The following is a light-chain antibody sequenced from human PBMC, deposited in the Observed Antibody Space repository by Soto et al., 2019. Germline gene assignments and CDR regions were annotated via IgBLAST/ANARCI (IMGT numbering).Light chain of an antibody. Sequence: PGERATLSCRASQSVSSYLAWYQQKPGQAPRLLIYDASNRDTGIQARFSGTGSGTEFTLTISSLQSEDFALYYCQQYNDSTLTFGQGTKVDI. V-gene: IGKV3-15*01. CDR1: QSVSSY. CDR3: QQYNDSTLT. CDR2: DAS. J-gene: IGKJ1*01.